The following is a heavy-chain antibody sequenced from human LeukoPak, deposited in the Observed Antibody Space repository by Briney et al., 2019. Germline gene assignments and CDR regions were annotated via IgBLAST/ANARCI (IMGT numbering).Heavy chain of an antibody. CDR1: GFTFSDSA. CDR2: ISDTGGRT. CDR3: VKGGQDFDFWRFDL. V-gene: IGHV3-23*01. J-gene: IGHJ5*02. Sequence: GGSLRLSCAASGFTFSDSAVSWVRQSPGEGLEWVSSISDTGGRTYYADSVKGRFTITRDNSRNTVYLQMNQMRAGDTARYYCVKGGQDFDFWRFDLWGQGILVTVSS. D-gene: IGHD3-3*01.